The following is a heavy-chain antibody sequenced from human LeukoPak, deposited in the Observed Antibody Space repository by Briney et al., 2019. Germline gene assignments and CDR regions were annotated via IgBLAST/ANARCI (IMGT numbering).Heavy chain of an antibody. V-gene: IGHV3-53*01. CDR3: ARDRHGDYSPDYYYYGMDV. CDR1: GFTVSSNY. CDR2: IYSGGST. J-gene: IGHJ6*04. D-gene: IGHD4-17*01. Sequence: GGSLRLSCEASGFTVSSNYMSWVRQAPGKGLEWVSVIYSGGSTYYADSVKGRFTISRDNSKNTLYLQMNSLRAEDTAVYYCARDRHGDYSPDYYYYGMDVWGKGTTVTVSS.